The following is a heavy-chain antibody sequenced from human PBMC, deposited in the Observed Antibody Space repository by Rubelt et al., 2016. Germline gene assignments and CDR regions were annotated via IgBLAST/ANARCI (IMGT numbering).Heavy chain of an antibody. D-gene: IGHD3-3*01. V-gene: IGHV3-33*06. J-gene: IGHJ3*02. Sequence: EWVAVIWYDGSNKYYADSVKGRFTISRDNSKNTLYLQMNSLRAEDTAVYYCANPYYDFYAWHAFDIWGQGTMVTVSS. CDR3: ANPYYDFYAWHAFDI. CDR2: IWYDGSNK.